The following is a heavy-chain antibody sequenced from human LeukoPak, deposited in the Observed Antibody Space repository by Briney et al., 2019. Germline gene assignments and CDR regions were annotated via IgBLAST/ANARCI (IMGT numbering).Heavy chain of an antibody. Sequence: GGSLRLSCAASGFTFSSYSMNWVRQAPGKGLEWVSSISSSSSYIYYADSVKGRFTISRDNAKNSLYLQMNSLRAEDTAVYYCVRVSSTSWDFDPWGQGTLVTVSS. CDR1: GFTFSSYS. V-gene: IGHV3-21*01. D-gene: IGHD2-2*01. J-gene: IGHJ5*02. CDR3: VRVSSTSWDFDP. CDR2: ISSSSSYI.